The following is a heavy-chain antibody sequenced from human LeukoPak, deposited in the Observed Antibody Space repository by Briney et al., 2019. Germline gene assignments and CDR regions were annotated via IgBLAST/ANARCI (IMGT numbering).Heavy chain of an antibody. CDR1: GYRFTSYW. CDR2: IYPGDSDT. Sequence: GESLKISCKGFGYRFTSYWIGWVRQMPGKGLEWMGIIYPGDSDTRYSPSFQGQVTISADKSTSTAYLQWSSLKASDTAMYYSARRADSYHYYMDVWGKGTTVTVSS. V-gene: IGHV5-51*01. J-gene: IGHJ6*03. D-gene: IGHD6-25*01. CDR3: ARRADSYHYYMDV.